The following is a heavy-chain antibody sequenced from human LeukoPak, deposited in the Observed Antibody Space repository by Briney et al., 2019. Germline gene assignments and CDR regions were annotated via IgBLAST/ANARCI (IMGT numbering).Heavy chain of an antibody. V-gene: IGHV1-46*04. D-gene: IGHD2-21*01. CDR2: INPSDGTT. J-gene: IGHJ4*02. Sequence: WASVKVSCKASGYTFTTYYIHWLRQAPGQGLEWMGMINPSDGTTGYAQKLQGRLTVTRDTSTSTGSMELSRLRSEDTAVYYCARAPKGGLPGAYWGQGTLVTVSS. CDR1: GYTFTTYY. CDR3: ARAPKGGLPGAY.